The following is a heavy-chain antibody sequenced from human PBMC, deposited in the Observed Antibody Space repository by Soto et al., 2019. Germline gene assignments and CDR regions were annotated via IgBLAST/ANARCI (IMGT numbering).Heavy chain of an antibody. D-gene: IGHD5-18*01. J-gene: IGHJ3*02. CDR2: IIPIFGTA. Sequence: SVKVSCKASGGTFSSYAISWVRQAPGQGLEWMGGIIPIFGTANYAQKFQGRVTITADESTSTAYMELSSLRSEDTAVYYCARVIKSGYSYGNDAFDIWGQGTIATVSS. V-gene: IGHV1-69*13. CDR3: ARVIKSGYSYGNDAFDI. CDR1: GGTFSSYA.